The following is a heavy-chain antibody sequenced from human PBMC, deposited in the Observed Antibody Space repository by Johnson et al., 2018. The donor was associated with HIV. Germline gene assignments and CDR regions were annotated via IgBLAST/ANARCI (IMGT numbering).Heavy chain of an antibody. CDR3: ARATMSYKVWLQLSAAFDI. D-gene: IGHD5-24*01. CDR1: GFTFSSYW. V-gene: IGHV3-7*01. Sequence: VQLVESGGGLVQPGGSLRLSCAASGFTFSSYWMSWVRQAPGKGLEWVANIKQDGSEKYYVDSVKGRFTISRDNAKNSLYLQMNSLRAEDTAVYYCARATMSYKVWLQLSAAFDIWGKGTMVTVSS. J-gene: IGHJ3*02. CDR2: IKQDGSEK.